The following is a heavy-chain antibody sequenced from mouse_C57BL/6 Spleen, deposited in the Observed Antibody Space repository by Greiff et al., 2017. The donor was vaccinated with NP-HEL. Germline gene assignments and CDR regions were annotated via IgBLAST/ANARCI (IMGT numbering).Heavy chain of an antibody. CDR2: ISNLAYSI. D-gene: IGHD2-2*01. V-gene: IGHV5-15*01. CDR1: GFTFSDYG. CDR3: ARGGYYGYDGFAY. J-gene: IGHJ3*01. Sequence: DVMLVESGGGLVQPGGSLKLSCAASGFTFSDYGMAWVRQAPRKGPEWVAFISNLAYSIYYADTVTGRFTISRENAKNTLYLEMSSLRSEDTAMYYCARGGYYGYDGFAYWGQGTLVTVSA.